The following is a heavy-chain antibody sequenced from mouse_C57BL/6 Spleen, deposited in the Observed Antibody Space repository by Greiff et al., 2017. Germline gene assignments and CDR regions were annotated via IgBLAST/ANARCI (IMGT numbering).Heavy chain of an antibody. CDR1: GFTFSDYG. CDR2: ISSGSSTI. Sequence: EVMLVESGGGLVKPGRSLKLSCAASGFTFSDYGMHWVRQAPEKGLEWVAYISSGSSTIYYADTVKGRFTISRDNAKKTLFMQMTRLRSEDTAMYYCARRVVAHWYFDVWGTGTTVTVSS. J-gene: IGHJ1*03. CDR3: ARRVVAHWYFDV. V-gene: IGHV5-17*01. D-gene: IGHD1-1*01.